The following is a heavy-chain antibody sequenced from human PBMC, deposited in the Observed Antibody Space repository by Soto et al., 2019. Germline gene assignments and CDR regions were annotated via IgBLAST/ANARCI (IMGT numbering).Heavy chain of an antibody. Sequence: PGGSLRLSCAASGFTFSSYWMHWVRQAPGKGLVWVSRINSDGSSTSYADSVKGRFTISRDNAKNTLYLQMNSPRAEDTAVYYCARRVYWQLGTDMDVWGKGTTVTVSS. V-gene: IGHV3-74*01. CDR1: GFTFSSYW. J-gene: IGHJ6*03. CDR3: ARRVYWQLGTDMDV. D-gene: IGHD1-26*01. CDR2: INSDGSST.